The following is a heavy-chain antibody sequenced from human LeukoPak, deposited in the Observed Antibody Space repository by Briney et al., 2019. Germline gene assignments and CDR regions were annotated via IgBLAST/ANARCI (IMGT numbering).Heavy chain of an antibody. D-gene: IGHD6-19*01. Sequence: PSETLSLTCTVSVLPISIYYWNWVRQPPGKGLEWIGYIYYSGSTNYNPSLKSRVTISVDTSKNQFSLKLSSVTAVATAVYFCARQLRGEAVAGHLQPFDYWGQGTLVTVSS. CDR2: IYYSGST. V-gene: IGHV4-59*08. CDR3: ARQLRGEAVAGHLQPFDY. CDR1: VLPISIYY. J-gene: IGHJ4*02.